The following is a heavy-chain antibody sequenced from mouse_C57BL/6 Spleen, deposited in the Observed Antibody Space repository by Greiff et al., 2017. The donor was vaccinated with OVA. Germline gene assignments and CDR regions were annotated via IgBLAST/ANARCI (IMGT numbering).Heavy chain of an antibody. CDR1: GYTFTDYE. V-gene: IGHV1-15*01. Sequence: QVQLQQSGAELVRPGASVTLSCKASGYTFTDYEMHWVKQTPVHGLEWIGAIDPETGGTAYNQKFKGKAILTADKSYSTAYMELRSLTSEDSSVYYCTRGRVYYVSSYGYYFDYWGQGTTLTVSS. J-gene: IGHJ2*01. CDR3: TRGRVYYVSSYGYYFDY. D-gene: IGHD1-1*01. CDR2: IDPETGGT.